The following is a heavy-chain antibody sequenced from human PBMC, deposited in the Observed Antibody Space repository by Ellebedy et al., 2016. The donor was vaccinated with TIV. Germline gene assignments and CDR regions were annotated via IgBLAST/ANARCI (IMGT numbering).Heavy chain of an antibody. V-gene: IGHV3-7*03. D-gene: IGHD5-12*01. CDR3: ARDNYVGYDWLGGNSFDS. CDR1: GFTFSGYW. CDR2: IQQDGSDK. J-gene: IGHJ4*02. Sequence: GGSLRLSXAASGFTFSGYWMSWVRQAPGKGLEWVANIQQDGSDKYYVDSVKGRFTISRDNARNSLYLQMNSLRAEDMAMYYCARDNYVGYDWLGGNSFDSWGQGTLVTVSS.